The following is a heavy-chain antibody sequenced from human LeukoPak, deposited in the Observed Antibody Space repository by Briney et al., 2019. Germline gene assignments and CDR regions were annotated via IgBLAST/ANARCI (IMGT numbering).Heavy chain of an antibody. J-gene: IGHJ4*02. V-gene: IGHV3-23*01. CDR3: ANGWSPDY. D-gene: IGHD2-15*01. Sequence: GGSLRLSCAASGFTFSSYAMSWVRQAPGKGLEWVSGISGSGGSTYYADSVKGRFTIFRDNSKNTLYLQMNSLRAEDTAVYHCANGWSPDYWGRETLVTVSS. CDR1: GFTFSSYA. CDR2: ISGSGGST.